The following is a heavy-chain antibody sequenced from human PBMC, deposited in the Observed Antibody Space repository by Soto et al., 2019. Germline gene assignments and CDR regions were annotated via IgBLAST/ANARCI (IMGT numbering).Heavy chain of an antibody. Sequence: ASVKVSCKASGGTFSSYAISWVRQAPGQGLEWMGGIIPIFGTANYAQKFQGRVTITADESTSTAYMELSSLRSEDTAVYYCARVLYYYDSSGYYDGDYCYGIAVWGQGTTVTVSS. J-gene: IGHJ6*02. CDR2: IIPIFGTA. CDR3: ARVLYYYDSSGYYDGDYCYGIAV. V-gene: IGHV1-69*13. CDR1: GGTFSSYA. D-gene: IGHD3-22*01.